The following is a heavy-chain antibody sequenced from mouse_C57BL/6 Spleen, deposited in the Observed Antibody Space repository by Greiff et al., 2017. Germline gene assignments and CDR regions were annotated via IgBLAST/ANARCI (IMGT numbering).Heavy chain of an antibody. J-gene: IGHJ1*03. CDR2: INPDSSTI. CDR3: ARRENWALYWYFDV. Sequence: EVKVIESGGGLVQPGGSLKLSCAASGIDFSRYWMSWVRRAPGKGLEWIGEINPDSSTINYAPSLKDKFIISRDNAKNTLYLQMSKVRSEDTALYYCARRENWALYWYFDVWGTGTTVTVSS. CDR1: GIDFSRYW. V-gene: IGHV4-1*01. D-gene: IGHD4-1*01.